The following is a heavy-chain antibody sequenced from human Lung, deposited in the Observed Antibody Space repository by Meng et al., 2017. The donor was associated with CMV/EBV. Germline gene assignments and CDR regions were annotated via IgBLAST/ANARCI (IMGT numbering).Heavy chain of an antibody. V-gene: IGHV3-7*01. CDR3: ARGYESSVYYQKEGPFDI. J-gene: IGHJ3*02. CDR1: IFTFDAYW. D-gene: IGHD3-22*01. Sequence: GGSLRLXXAASIFTFDAYWMNWVRQAPGTGLEWVASIKPDGSETYSIDSVKGRFIVSRDNVKNSLYLQMSSLRVEDTAVYYCARGYESSVYYQKEGPFDIWGQGTXVTVSS. CDR2: IKPDGSET.